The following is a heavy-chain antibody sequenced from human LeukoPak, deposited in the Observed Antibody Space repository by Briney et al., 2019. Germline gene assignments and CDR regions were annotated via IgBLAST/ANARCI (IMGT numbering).Heavy chain of an antibody. D-gene: IGHD6-6*01. CDR3: ARQRRAARPTYYFDY. CDR2: IYYSGST. J-gene: IGHJ4*02. V-gene: IGHV4-39*01. CDR1: GGSISSSSYY. Sequence: PSETLSLTCTVSGGSISSSSYYWGWIRQPPGQGLEWIGSIYYSGSTYYNPSLKSRVTISVDTSKNQFSLKLSSVTAADTAVYYCARQRRAARPTYYFDYWGQGTLVIVSS.